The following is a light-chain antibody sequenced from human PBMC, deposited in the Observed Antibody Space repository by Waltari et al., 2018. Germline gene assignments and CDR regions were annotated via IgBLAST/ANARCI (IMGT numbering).Light chain of an antibody. CDR1: QSISSY. CDR2: ASS. CDR3: QQSFTTPLT. J-gene: IGKJ4*01. Sequence: DVQMTQSHSSLSASLGDRVTITCRAGQSISSYLNWYQQKPGMAPKLLIYASSTLQTGVPSRFSGSGSGTDFTLTISSLQPEDFATYYCQQSFTTPLTFGGGTKVEIK. V-gene: IGKV1-39*01.